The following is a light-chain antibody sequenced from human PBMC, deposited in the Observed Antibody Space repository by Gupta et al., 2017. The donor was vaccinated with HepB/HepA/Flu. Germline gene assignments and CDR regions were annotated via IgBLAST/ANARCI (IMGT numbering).Light chain of an antibody. V-gene: IGKV1-39*01. CDR3: QQSYSFPNT. CDR1: HDINTY. J-gene: IGKJ2*01. Sequence: DIQMTQSPSSLSASVGDRVTIACRASHDINTYLNWYQQKSGRAPTVLISGASNLESGVSSRFSGSGSGTDFTLTITNLQPDDFATYYCQQSYSFPNTFGQGTKLEV. CDR2: GAS.